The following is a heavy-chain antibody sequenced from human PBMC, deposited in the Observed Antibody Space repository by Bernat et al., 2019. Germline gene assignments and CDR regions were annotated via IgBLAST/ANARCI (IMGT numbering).Heavy chain of an antibody. CDR2: IYYSGST. CDR1: GGSISSGGYY. V-gene: IGHV4-31*03. CDR3: ASVRSGVGALSSDY. J-gene: IGHJ4*02. D-gene: IGHD1-26*01. Sequence: QVQLQESGPGLVKPSQTLSLTCTVSGGSISSGGYYWSWIRQHPGKGLEWIGYIYYSGSTYYNPSLKSRVTISVDTSKNQFSLKLSSVTAADTAVYYCASVRSGVGALSSDYWGQGTLVTVSS.